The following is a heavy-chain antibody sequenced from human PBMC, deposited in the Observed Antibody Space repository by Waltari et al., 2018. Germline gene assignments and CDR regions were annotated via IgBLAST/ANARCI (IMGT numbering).Heavy chain of an antibody. J-gene: IGHJ4*02. CDR1: GFTFSSYA. CDR3: AKDRVPFGSAAGKSFFDY. V-gene: IGHV3-23*01. D-gene: IGHD6-13*01. Sequence: EVQLLESGGGLVQPGGSLRLSCAASGFTFSSYAMSWVRQAPGKGLEWVSAIRCCGGSTYHADSVKGRFTISRDNSKNTLYLQMNSLRAEDTAVYYCAKDRVPFGSAAGKSFFDYWGQGTLVTVSS. CDR2: IRCCGGST.